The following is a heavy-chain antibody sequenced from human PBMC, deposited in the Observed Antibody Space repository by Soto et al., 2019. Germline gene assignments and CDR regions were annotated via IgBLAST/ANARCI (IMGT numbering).Heavy chain of an antibody. CDR1: GGTFSTYA. CDR2: IIPLFGTA. Sequence: QVQLEQSGAEVKQPGSSVRVSCKTSGGTFSTYAINWVRQAPGQGLEWMGAIIPLFGTADYSQKFQGRVTITADESTRTAYMALSSLRSDDTAVYFCARPKGTYSSGYYYFDFWGQGTLVTVSS. V-gene: IGHV1-69*01. CDR3: ARPKGTYSSGYYYFDF. J-gene: IGHJ4*02. D-gene: IGHD6-19*01.